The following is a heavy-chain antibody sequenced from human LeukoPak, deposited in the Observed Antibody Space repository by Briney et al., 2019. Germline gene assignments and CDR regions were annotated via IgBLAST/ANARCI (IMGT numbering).Heavy chain of an antibody. CDR1: GGSISSYY. V-gene: IGHV4-59*01. J-gene: IGHJ6*02. CDR2: IYYSGST. D-gene: IGHD2-2*01. CDR3: ARLIARYCSSTSCRGDYYYYYGMDV. Sequence: SETLSLTCTVSGGSISSYYWSWIRQPPGKGLEWIGYIYYSGSTNYNPSLKSRVTISVDTSKNQFSLKLSSVTAADTAVYYCARLIARYCSSTSCRGDYYYYYGMDVWGQGTRSPSP.